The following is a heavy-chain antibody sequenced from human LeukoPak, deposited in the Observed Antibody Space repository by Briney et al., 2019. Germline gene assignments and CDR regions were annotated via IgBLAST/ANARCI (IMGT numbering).Heavy chain of an antibody. CDR1: GYTFTSYG. J-gene: IGHJ5*02. CDR2: ISAYNGNT. CDR3: ARYSRGDPENWFDP. Sequence: ASVKVSCKASGYTFTSYGISWVRQAPGQGLEWMGWISAYNGNTNYAQKLQGRVTMTADTSTSTAYMELRSLISDDTAVYYCARYSRGDPENWFDPWGQGTLVTVSS. V-gene: IGHV1-18*01. D-gene: IGHD2-21*02.